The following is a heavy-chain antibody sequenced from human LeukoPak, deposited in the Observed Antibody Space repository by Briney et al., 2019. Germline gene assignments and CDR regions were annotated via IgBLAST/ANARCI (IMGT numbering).Heavy chain of an antibody. J-gene: IGHJ4*02. V-gene: IGHV4-34*01. CDR3: ARGRLGNYSYGRFYYFDC. D-gene: IGHD5-18*01. CDR1: GGSFSGYY. CDR2: INHSGST. Sequence: SETLSLTCAVYGGSFSGYYWSWIRQPPGKGLEWIGEINHSGSTNYNPSLKSRVIISVDTSKNQFSLKLSSVAAADTAVYYCARGRLGNYSYGRFYYFDCWGQGTLVTVSS.